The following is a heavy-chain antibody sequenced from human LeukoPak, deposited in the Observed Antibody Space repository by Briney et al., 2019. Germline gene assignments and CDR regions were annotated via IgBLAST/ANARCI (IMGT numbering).Heavy chain of an antibody. V-gene: IGHV1-8*01. CDR3: TINLPTNRRFQH. CDR1: GYTFTSYD. Sequence: ASVKVSCKASGYTFTSYDINWVRQATGQGLEWMGRMNPNSGNTGYAQKFQGRVTMTRNTSISTAYMELSSLRSEDTAVYYCTINLPTNRRFQHWGQGTLVTVSS. D-gene: IGHD1-14*01. CDR2: MNPNSGNT. J-gene: IGHJ1*01.